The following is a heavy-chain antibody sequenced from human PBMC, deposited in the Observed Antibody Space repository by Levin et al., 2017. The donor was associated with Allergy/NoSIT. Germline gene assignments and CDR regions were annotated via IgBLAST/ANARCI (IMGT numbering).Heavy chain of an antibody. CDR1: XXXXRNYS. CDR3: ATDIIGVATIYYMDV. D-gene: IGHD5-12*01. CDR2: ISSSSSYI. Sequence: PGGSLRLSCAAXXXXXRNYSLKWASQATGKGLEWVSSISSSSSYIYYADSVKGRFTISRDNAKNSLYLQMNSLRAEDTAVYYCATDIIGVATIYYMDVWGKGTTVTVSS. V-gene: IGHV3-21*01. J-gene: IGHJ6*03.